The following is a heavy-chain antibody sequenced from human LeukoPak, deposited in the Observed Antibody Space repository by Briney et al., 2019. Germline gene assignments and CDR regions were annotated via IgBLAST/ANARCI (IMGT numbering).Heavy chain of an antibody. CDR3: AKYDNAFFYYLDV. J-gene: IGHJ6*03. CDR1: GFTFSRFG. D-gene: IGHD2-2*01. V-gene: IGHV3-23*01. CDR2: ISGRGITT. Sequence: GGSLRLSCAASGFTFSRFGMTWVRQAPGKGLEWVAGISGRGITTAYAESVEGRFTISRDNSKNILYVQMDSLRVEDTAVYYCAKYDNAFFYYLDVWGKGTTVTVSS.